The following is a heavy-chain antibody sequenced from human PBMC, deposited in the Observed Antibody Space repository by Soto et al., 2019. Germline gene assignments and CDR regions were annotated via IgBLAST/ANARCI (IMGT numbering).Heavy chain of an antibody. CDR2: IYYSGST. V-gene: IGHV4-39*01. J-gene: IGHJ4*02. CDR3: ARLASSANFDY. Sequence: QLQLQESGPGLVKPSETLSLTCTVSGGSISSSSYYWGWIRQPPGKGLEWIGSIYYSGSTYYNPSLKSRVTISVDTSKNQFSLKLSSVTAADTAVYYCARLASSANFDYWGQGTLVTVSS. CDR1: GGSISSSSYY.